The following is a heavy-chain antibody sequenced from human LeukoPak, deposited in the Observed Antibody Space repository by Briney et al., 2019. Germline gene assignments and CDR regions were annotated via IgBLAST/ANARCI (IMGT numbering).Heavy chain of an antibody. D-gene: IGHD3-22*01. CDR1: GYTFTSYG. CDR3: AREAYYDSSGYYHYNWFDP. Sequence: ASVKVSCKASGYTFTSYGISWVRQAPGQGLEWMGWINPNSGGTNYAQKFQGRVTMTRDTSISTAYMELSRLRSDDTAVYYCAREAYYDSSGYYHYNWFDPWGQGTLVTVSS. J-gene: IGHJ5*02. V-gene: IGHV1-2*02. CDR2: INPNSGGT.